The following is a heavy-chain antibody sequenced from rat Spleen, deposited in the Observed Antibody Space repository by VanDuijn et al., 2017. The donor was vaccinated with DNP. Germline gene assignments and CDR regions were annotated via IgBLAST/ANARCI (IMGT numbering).Heavy chain of an antibody. D-gene: IGHD1-12*02. V-gene: IGHV2-70*01. CDR3: ARDQDYYYDGGYYPTMDA. J-gene: IGHJ4*01. CDR2: MWYDGDT. Sequence: QVQLKESGPGLVQPSETLSLTCTVSGFSLTTYSVSWVRQPSGKGPEWMGKMWYDGDTAYNSALKSRLSISRDTSKSQVFLKMNSLQTEDTAMYFCARDQDYYYDGGYYPTMDAWGQGTSVTVSS. CDR1: GFSLTTYS.